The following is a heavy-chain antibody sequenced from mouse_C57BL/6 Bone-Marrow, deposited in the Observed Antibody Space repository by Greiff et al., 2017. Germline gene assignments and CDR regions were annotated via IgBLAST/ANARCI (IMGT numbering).Heavy chain of an antibody. CDR2: IYPGDGDT. Sequence: QVQLQQSGPELVKPGASVKISCKASGYAFSSSWMNWVKQRPGKGLEWIGRIYPGDGDTNYNGKFKGKATLTADKSSSTAYMQLSSLTSEDSAVYCCARRDYDYPLYYFDYWGQGTTLTVSS. CDR3: ARRDYDYPLYYFDY. V-gene: IGHV1-82*01. D-gene: IGHD2-4*01. J-gene: IGHJ2*01. CDR1: GYAFSSSW.